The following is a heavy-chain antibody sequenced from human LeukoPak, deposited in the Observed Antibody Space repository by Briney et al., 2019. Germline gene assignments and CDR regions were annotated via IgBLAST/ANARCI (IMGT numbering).Heavy chain of an antibody. J-gene: IGHJ6*03. Sequence: GGALKVSFAASWFTLYNFIVHLVRPAPGKGLGLVSSLISSRSYIYYADSVKGRFTISRDNAKNSLYLQMNSLRAKDTAAYYCARDPTHSSSSSSYYYFYMDVWGKGTTVTVSS. V-gene: IGHV3-21*01. CDR3: ARDPTHSSSSSSYYYFYMDV. CDR2: LISSRSYI. CDR1: WFTLYNFI. D-gene: IGHD6-6*01.